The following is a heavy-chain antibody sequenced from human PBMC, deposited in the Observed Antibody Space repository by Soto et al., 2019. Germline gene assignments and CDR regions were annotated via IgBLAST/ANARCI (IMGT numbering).Heavy chain of an antibody. CDR3: ARHRSNSALLADY. CDR2: IYYSGST. J-gene: IGHJ4*02. Sequence: SETLSLSCTVTGGSISSSYWSWIRQPPGKGLEWIGYIYYSGSTNHNPSLKSRVTISIDTSKNQFSLKLSSVTAADTAVYYCARHRSNSALLADYWGQGTLVTVSS. V-gene: IGHV4-59*08. D-gene: IGHD1-26*01. CDR1: GGSISSSY.